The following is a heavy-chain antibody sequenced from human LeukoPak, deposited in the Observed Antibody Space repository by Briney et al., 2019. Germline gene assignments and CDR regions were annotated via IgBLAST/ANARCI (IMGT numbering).Heavy chain of an antibody. D-gene: IGHD5-12*01. CDR3: AKDSDPHSGYDPIDY. CDR2: IRYDGSNK. J-gene: IGHJ4*02. Sequence: GRSLRLSCAASGFTFSSYGMHWVRQAPGKGLEWVAVIRYDGSNKYYADSVKGRFTISRDNSKNTLYLQMNSLRAEDTAVYYCAKDSDPHSGYDPIDYWGQGTLVTVSS. CDR1: GFTFSSYG. V-gene: IGHV3-33*06.